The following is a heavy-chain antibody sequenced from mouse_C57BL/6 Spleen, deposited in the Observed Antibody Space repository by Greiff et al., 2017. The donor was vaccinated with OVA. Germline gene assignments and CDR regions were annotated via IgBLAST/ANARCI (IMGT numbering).Heavy chain of an antibody. J-gene: IGHJ3*01. D-gene: IGHD1-1*01. CDR1: GYTFTSYG. CDR3: ESFTHGGFGY. CDR2: IYPRSGNT. V-gene: IGHV1-81*01. Sequence: VQLQQSGAELVRPGASVKLSCKASGYTFTSYGISWVKQRTGQGLEWIGGIYPRSGNTYYNEKFKGKATLTADKSSSTAYMELRSLTSEDSAVYVCESFTHGGFGYWGQGTLVTVSA.